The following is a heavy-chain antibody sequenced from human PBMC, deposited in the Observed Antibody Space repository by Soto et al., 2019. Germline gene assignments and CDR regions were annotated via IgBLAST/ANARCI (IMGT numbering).Heavy chain of an antibody. CDR2: ISSSGSTI. D-gene: IGHD5-12*01. CDR1: GFTFSDYY. J-gene: IGHJ6*03. CDR3: ARGGLATTYYYYYMDV. Sequence: GGSLRLSCAASGFTFSDYYMSWIRQAPGKGLEWVSYISSSGSTIYYADSVKGRFTISRDNAKNSLYLQMNSLRAEDTAVYYCARGGLATTYYYYYMDVWGKGTTVTVSS. V-gene: IGHV3-11*01.